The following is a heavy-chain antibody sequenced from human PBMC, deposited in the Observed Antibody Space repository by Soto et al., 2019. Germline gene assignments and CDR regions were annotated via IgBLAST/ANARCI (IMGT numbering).Heavy chain of an antibody. V-gene: IGHV1-69*01. D-gene: IGHD3-10*01. CDR3: ARDFIKGSGGLTGWFDP. Sequence: QVQLVQSGAEVKKPGSSVKVSCKASGGTFSSYAISWVRQAPGQGLEWMGGIIPIFGTANYAQKFQGRVTITADESTRTAYMELSSLRSEDTAVYYCARDFIKGSGGLTGWFDPWGQGTLVTVSS. J-gene: IGHJ5*02. CDR2: IIPIFGTA. CDR1: GGTFSSYA.